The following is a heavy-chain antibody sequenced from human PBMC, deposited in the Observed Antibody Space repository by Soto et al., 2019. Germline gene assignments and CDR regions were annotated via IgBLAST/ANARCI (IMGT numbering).Heavy chain of an antibody. CDR3: ARPSGGESKTYDAFDI. D-gene: IGHD4-17*01. CDR1: GYSFTAYW. CDR2: IYPGDSDT. Sequence: PGESLKISCKGSGYSFTAYWVGWLRQMPGKGLECMGIIYPGDSDTRYSPSFQGQVTISADKSISTAYLQWSSLKASDTAMYYCARPSGGESKTYDAFDIWGQGTMVTVSS. V-gene: IGHV5-51*01. J-gene: IGHJ3*02.